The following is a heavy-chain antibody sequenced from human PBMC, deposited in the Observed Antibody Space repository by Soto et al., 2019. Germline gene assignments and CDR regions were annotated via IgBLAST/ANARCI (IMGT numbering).Heavy chain of an antibody. CDR2: INSDGSST. Sequence: GGSLRLSCAASGFTFSSYWMHWVHQAPGKGLVWVSRINSDGSSTSYADSVKGRFTISRDNAKNTLYLQMNSLRAEDTAVYYCARRSLAARYAFDIWGQGTMVTVSS. CDR1: GFTFSSYW. J-gene: IGHJ3*02. CDR3: ARRSLAARYAFDI. D-gene: IGHD6-6*01. V-gene: IGHV3-74*01.